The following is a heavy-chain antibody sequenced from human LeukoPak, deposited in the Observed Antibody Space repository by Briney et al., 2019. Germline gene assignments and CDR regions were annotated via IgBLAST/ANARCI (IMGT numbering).Heavy chain of an antibody. Sequence: ASVKVSCKASGYTFTGYYMHWVRQAPGQGLEWMGWINPNSGGTNYAQKFQGRVTMTGDTSISTAYMELSRLRSDDTAVYYCASEPRRYCSSTSCYYDYWGQGTLVTVSS. CDR3: ASEPRRYCSSTSCYYDY. CDR2: INPNSGGT. D-gene: IGHD2-2*01. V-gene: IGHV1-2*02. CDR1: GYTFTGYY. J-gene: IGHJ4*02.